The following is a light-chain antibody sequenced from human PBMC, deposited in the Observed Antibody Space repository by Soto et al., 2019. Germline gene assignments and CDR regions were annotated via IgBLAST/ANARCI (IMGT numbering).Light chain of an antibody. J-gene: IGKJ1*01. CDR1: QGISSA. V-gene: IGKV1-13*02. CDR2: DAS. Sequence: AVPLTQSPSSLSASVGDRVTITCRASQGISSALAWYQQKPGKAPKLLIYDASSLESGVPSSFSGSGSGTDFTLTISSLQPEDFATYYCQQFNSYPQTFGQGTKVEIK. CDR3: QQFNSYPQT.